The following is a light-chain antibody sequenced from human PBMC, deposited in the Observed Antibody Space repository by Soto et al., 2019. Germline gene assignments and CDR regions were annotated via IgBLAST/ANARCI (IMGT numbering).Light chain of an antibody. CDR3: QQYGSSPTT. Sequence: IVSMQSPGTLSLSPGEIATLSCRASQSVSSSYLAWYQQKPGQAPRLLIYGASSRATGIPDRFSGSGSGTDFTLTISRLEPEDFAVYYCQQYGSSPTTFGQGTKVDIK. CDR2: GAS. CDR1: QSVSSSY. V-gene: IGKV3-20*01. J-gene: IGKJ1*01.